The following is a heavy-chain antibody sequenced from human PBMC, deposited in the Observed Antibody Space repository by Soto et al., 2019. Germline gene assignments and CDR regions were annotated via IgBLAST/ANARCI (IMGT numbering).Heavy chain of an antibody. Sequence: ASVKVSCKASGYTFTSYYMHWVRQAPGQGLEWMGIINPSGGSTSYAQKFQGRVTMTRDTSTSTVYMELTNMDPVDTATYYCAHFQSGWFDPWGQGTPVTVSS. CDR3: AHFQSGWFDP. V-gene: IGHV1-46*01. CDR2: INPSGGST. J-gene: IGHJ5*02. CDR1: GYTFTSYY.